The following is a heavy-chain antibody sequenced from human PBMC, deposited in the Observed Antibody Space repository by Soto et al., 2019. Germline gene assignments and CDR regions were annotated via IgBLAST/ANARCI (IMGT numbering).Heavy chain of an antibody. CDR2: IYYSGST. CDR1: GGSISSGGYY. D-gene: IGHD2-21*01. Sequence: SETLSHTCTVSGGSISSGGYYWSWIRQHPGKGLEWIGYIYYSGSTYYNPSLKSRVTISVDTSKNQFSLKLSSVTAADTAVYYCATLPPRIVVTILPIPSWGQGTQVTVSS. CDR3: ATLPPRIVVTILPIPS. J-gene: IGHJ4*02. V-gene: IGHV4-31*03.